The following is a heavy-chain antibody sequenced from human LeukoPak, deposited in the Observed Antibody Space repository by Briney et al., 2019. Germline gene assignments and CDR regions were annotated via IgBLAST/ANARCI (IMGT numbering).Heavy chain of an antibody. CDR1: GGSISSSSYY. Sequence: SETLSLTCTVSGGSISSSSYYWGWIRQPPGKGLEWIGSIYYSGSTYYNPSLKSRVTISVDTSNNQFSLKLSSVTAADTAVYYGARHPVVVVAAGFDYWGRGTLVTVSS. V-gene: IGHV4-39*01. CDR2: IYYSGST. D-gene: IGHD2-15*01. CDR3: ARHPVVVVAAGFDY. J-gene: IGHJ4*02.